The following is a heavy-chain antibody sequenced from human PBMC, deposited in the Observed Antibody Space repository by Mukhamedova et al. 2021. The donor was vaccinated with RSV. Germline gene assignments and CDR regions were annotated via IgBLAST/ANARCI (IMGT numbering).Heavy chain of an antibody. V-gene: IGHV4-30-2*04. Sequence: GSTYYNPSLKSRVTISVDTSKNQFSLKLSSVTAADTAVYYCARHRRDYYSYYYYMDVWGKGTTVTFSS. J-gene: IGHJ6*03. D-gene: IGHD3/OR15-3a*01. CDR3: ARHRRDYYSYYYYMDV. CDR2: GST.